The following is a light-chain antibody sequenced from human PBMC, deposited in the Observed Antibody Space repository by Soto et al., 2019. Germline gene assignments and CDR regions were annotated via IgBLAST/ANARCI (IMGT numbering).Light chain of an antibody. J-gene: IGKJ1*01. V-gene: IGKV3-20*01. Sequence: EVVLTQSPGTPSLSPGERATLSCRASQTVTSNYLAWYQQKPGQAPRLLIYGASSRATDIPDRFSGSGSGTDFTLTISRLEPEDFAVYYCQQYGSSGTFGQGTKVDIK. CDR1: QTVTSNY. CDR3: QQYGSSGT. CDR2: GAS.